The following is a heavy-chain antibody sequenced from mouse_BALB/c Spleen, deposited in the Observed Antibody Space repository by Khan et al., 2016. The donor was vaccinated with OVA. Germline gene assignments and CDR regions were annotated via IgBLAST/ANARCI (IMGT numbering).Heavy chain of an antibody. CDR3: ARRGLYGICAY. D-gene: IGHD2-1*01. CDR1: GYTFTTYW. CDR2: IDPSTGYT. V-gene: IGHV1-7*01. Sequence: VQLQQSGAELAKPGASVKMSCKASGYTFTTYWMHWVKQRPGQGLEWIGYIDPSTGYTEYNQKFTDKATLTTDKSSSTAYMQLSSLTSEESAVYDWARRGLYGICAYGGQGTLVTVSA. J-gene: IGHJ3*01.